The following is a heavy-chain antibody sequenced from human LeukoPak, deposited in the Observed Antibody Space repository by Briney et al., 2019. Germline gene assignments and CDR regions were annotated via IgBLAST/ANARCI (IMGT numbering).Heavy chain of an antibody. J-gene: IGHJ3*02. D-gene: IGHD3-10*01. Sequence: SETLSLTCSVSGGSISSYYWTCIRQPPGKGREWSVYIYDSGSTNYNPSLRSGVTVSIATSTNHFSLKLSSVTAADTAVYYCARENTMIRGAFDAFDIWGQGKMATV. CDR1: GGSISSYY. V-gene: IGHV4-59*01. CDR3: ARENTMIRGAFDAFDI. CDR2: IYDSGST.